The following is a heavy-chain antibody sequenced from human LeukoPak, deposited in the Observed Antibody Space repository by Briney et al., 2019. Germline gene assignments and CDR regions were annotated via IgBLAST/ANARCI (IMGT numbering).Heavy chain of an antibody. J-gene: IGHJ4*02. CDR3: VRSFSGTHFES. Sequence: SESLSLTCTVSGGSISSYYWNWIRQPPGKGLEWIGFIYYTGSTNYSPSLKSRVTISEETSKNQISLKLSSVTAADTAVYYCVRSFSGTHFESWGQGTLVTVSS. CDR1: GGSISSYY. D-gene: IGHD5-12*01. V-gene: IGHV4-59*01. CDR2: IYYTGST.